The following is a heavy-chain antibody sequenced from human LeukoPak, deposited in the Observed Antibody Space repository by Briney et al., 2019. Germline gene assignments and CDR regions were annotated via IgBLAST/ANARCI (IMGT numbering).Heavy chain of an antibody. Sequence: RSSETLSLTCSVSGGSISSSSYYWGSIRQPPGKGLEWIGSIYYRGSTYYNPSLKSRVTISVDTSKNQFPLKLSSVTAADTAVYYCARGYCSGGSCYSYYYYNYMDVWGKGTTVTISS. CDR2: IYYRGST. CDR1: GGSISSSSYY. D-gene: IGHD2-15*01. CDR3: ARGYCSGGSCYSYYYYNYMDV. V-gene: IGHV4-39*06. J-gene: IGHJ6*03.